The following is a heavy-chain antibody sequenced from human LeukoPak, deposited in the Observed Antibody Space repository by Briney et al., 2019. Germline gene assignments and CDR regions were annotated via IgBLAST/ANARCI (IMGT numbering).Heavy chain of an antibody. J-gene: IGHJ4*02. V-gene: IGHV3-23*01. Sequence: GGSLRLSCAASGFTFSSYAMSWVRQAPGKGLEWVSALISSGGNSYYADSVKGRFTISRDNSKNTLYLQMNSLRAEDTAVYYCARVVVGLTYYFDYWGQGTLVTVSS. CDR3: ARVVVGLTYYFDY. D-gene: IGHD1-26*01. CDR1: GFTFSSYA. CDR2: LISSGGNS.